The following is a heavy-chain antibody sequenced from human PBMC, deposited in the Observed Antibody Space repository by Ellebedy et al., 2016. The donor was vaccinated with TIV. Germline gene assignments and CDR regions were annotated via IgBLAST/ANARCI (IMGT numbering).Heavy chain of an antibody. D-gene: IGHD2-15*01. V-gene: IGHV3-23*01. Sequence: GGSLRLSCAASGFTFSSYAMSWVRQAPGKGLEWVSAISGSGGSTYYADSVKGRFTISRDNAKNSLYLQMNSLRDEDTAVYYCARSVGPLDYWGQGTLVTVSS. CDR2: ISGSGGST. J-gene: IGHJ4*02. CDR1: GFTFSSYA. CDR3: ARSVGPLDY.